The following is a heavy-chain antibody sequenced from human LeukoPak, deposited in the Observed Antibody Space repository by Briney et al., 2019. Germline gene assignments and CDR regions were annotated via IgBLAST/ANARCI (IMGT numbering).Heavy chain of an antibody. J-gene: IGHJ5*02. CDR3: ARDPAMVRGVIIRWFDP. CDR2: ISAYNGNT. V-gene: IGHV1-18*01. CDR1: GYTFTSYG. Sequence: ASVKVSCKASGYTFTSYGIIWVRQAPGQGLEWMGWISAYNGNTNYAQKLQGRVTMTTDTSTSTAYMELRSLRSDDTAVYYCARDPAMVRGVIIRWFDPWGQGTLVTVSS. D-gene: IGHD3-10*01.